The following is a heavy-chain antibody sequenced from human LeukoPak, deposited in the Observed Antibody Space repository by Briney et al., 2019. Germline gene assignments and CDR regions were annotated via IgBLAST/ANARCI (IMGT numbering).Heavy chain of an antibody. CDR2: IIPILGIA. CDR3: ARVFSGYDVYYYGMDV. V-gene: IGHV1-69*04. Sequence: SVKVSCKASGGTFSSYAISWVRQAPGQGLEWMGRIIPILGIANYAQKFQGRVMITADKSTSTAYMELSSLRSEDTAVYYCARVFSGYDVYYYGMDVWGQGTTVTVSS. D-gene: IGHD5-12*01. J-gene: IGHJ6*02. CDR1: GGTFSSYA.